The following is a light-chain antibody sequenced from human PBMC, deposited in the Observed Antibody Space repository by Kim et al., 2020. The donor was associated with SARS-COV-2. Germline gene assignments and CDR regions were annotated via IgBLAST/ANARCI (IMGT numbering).Light chain of an antibody. CDR3: LQHNTKP. Sequence: LSASVGDRVTRSCRASQGIRNDLGWYQRKPGKAPKRLVYVASSLQSGVPSRFSGSGYGTEFIHTSSSLQAEDFASDSCLQHNTKPLGGGTKVEIK. V-gene: IGKV1-17*01. J-gene: IGKJ4*01. CDR2: VAS. CDR1: QGIRND.